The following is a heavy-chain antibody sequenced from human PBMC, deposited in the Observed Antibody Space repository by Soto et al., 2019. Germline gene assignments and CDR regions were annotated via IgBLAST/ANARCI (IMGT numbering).Heavy chain of an antibody. V-gene: IGHV4-4*02. CDR3: ARASPVVTDV. Sequence: PSETLSLTCAVSGASVSSTYWWSWVRQPPGKGPEWIGEINHRGSANYNPSLKSRVTISVDTSKNQFSLKLSSVTAADTAVYYCARASPVVTDVWGQGTTVTVSS. D-gene: IGHD5-18*01. CDR2: INHRGSA. CDR1: GASVSSTYW. J-gene: IGHJ6*02.